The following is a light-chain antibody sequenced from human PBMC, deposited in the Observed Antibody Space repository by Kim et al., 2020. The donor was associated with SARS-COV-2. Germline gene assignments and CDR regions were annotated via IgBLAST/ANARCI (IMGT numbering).Light chain of an antibody. CDR3: QHYNSYPWT. CDR1: ESIPRW. Sequence: IQMTQSPSTLSASLGDRVTITCRASESIPRWLAWYQQKPGKAPKLLIYETSNLEGGVPSRFSGSGSETEFTLTISSLQPDDIATYYCQHYNSYPWTFGQGTKVDIK. J-gene: IGKJ1*01. CDR2: ETS. V-gene: IGKV1-5*03.